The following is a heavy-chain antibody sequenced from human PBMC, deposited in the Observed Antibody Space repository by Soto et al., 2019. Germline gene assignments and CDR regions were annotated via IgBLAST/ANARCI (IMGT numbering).Heavy chain of an antibody. D-gene: IGHD6-13*01. CDR1: GGAFSSHA. V-gene: IGHV1-69*13. CDR2: IIPMFGTT. CDR3: ARAAIHGSSWYFWFDP. J-gene: IGHJ5*02. Sequence: SVKVSCKTSGGAFSSHAINWVRQAPGQGLEWMGGIIPMFGTTNYAQKFKGRVTISADESTSTAYMELSSLRSEDAAVYYCARAAIHGSSWYFWFDPWGQGTLVTVSS.